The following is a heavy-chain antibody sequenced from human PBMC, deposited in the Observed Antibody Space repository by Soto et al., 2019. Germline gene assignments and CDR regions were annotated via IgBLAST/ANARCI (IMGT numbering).Heavy chain of an antibody. V-gene: IGHV1-69*06. CDR1: GGTATRYA. D-gene: IGHD3-3*01. CDR3: SRGSEYDFWSGYL. J-gene: IGHJ4*02. CDR2: IVPMFGTS. Sequence: QERLVQSGAEVRKPGSSVKVSCKVSGGTATRYAINWVRQAPGQGLEWMGGIVPMFGTSKYAQKFQGRVTITADTSTNIAYMELRSLRSEDTAVYYCSRGSEYDFWSGYLWGQGTLVSVSS.